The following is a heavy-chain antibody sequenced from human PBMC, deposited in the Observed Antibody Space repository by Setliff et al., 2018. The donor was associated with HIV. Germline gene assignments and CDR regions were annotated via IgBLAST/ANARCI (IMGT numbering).Heavy chain of an antibody. V-gene: IGHV3-33*06. Sequence: GGSLRLSCEASGFPFSVHAMHWVRQSPGKGLEWLAVIWYDGSNKYYADSVKGRFTISRDNSKNTVYLQMNSLRAEDTAEYYCAKDTTYYNFWSGYKDYYYYGMDVWGQGTTVTVSS. CDR3: AKDTTYYNFWSGYKDYYYYGMDV. J-gene: IGHJ6*02. D-gene: IGHD3-3*01. CDR2: IWYDGSNK. CDR1: GFPFSVHA.